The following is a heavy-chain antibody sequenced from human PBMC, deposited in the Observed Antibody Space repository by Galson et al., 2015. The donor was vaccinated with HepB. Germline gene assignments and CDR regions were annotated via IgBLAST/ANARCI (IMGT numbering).Heavy chain of an antibody. V-gene: IGHV3-23*01. CDR2: ISGSGGNT. J-gene: IGHJ4*02. Sequence: SLRLSCAASGFTFSSYAMSWVRQAPGKGLEWISTISGSGGNTYYADSVKGRFTISRDNSKNTLYLQMNSLRAEDTAIYYFAKARSQWLRPYYFDYWGQGTLVTVSS. CDR1: GFTFSSYA. D-gene: IGHD6-19*01. CDR3: AKARSQWLRPYYFDY.